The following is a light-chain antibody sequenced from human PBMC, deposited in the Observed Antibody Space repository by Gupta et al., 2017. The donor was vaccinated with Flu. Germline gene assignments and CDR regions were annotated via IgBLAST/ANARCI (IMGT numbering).Light chain of an antibody. CDR3: QQPKSYPSLA. CDR1: QGISSY. CDR2: AAS. J-gene: IGKJ2*01. V-gene: IGKV1-9*01. Sequence: DIQLTQSPSFLSASVGDRVTITCRASQGISSYLAWYQQKPGKAPKLLIYAASTWQSGVSSRFSGSGYGTEFTLTISSRQQEDFATYYCQQPKSYPSLAFGQGTKMEIK.